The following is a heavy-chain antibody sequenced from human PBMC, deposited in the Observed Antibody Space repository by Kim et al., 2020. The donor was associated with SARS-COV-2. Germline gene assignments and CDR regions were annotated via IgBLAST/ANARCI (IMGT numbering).Heavy chain of an antibody. V-gene: IGHV4-34*01. CDR3: ARGAYCGGDCPRYFDY. D-gene: IGHD2-21*02. J-gene: IGHJ4*02. Sequence: SLENRVTISVDTSKNQFSLMLSTVTAADTAVYYCARGAYCGGDCPRYFDYWGQGTLVTVSS.